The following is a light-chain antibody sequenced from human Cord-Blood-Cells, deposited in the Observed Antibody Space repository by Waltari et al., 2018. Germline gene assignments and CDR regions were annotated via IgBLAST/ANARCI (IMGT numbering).Light chain of an antibody. CDR2: AAS. CDR3: QQSYSTPWT. J-gene: IGKJ1*01. V-gene: IGKV1-39*01. CDR1: QSISSY. Sequence: DIQMTQSPSSLSASVGDRVTITCRASQSISSYLNWYQQKPGKAPKLLTYAASSLQSGVPSRISCSGSGTDFTLTISSLQPEDFATYYCQQSYSTPWTFGQETKVKIK.